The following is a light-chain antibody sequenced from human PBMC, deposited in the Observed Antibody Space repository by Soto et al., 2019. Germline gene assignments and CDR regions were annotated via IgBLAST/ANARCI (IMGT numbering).Light chain of an antibody. CDR2: HVS. Sequence: QSALTQPASVSGSPGQSITISCTGTSSDVGGYNYASWYQQHPGKAPKLMIYHVSNRPSGVSNRFSGSKSGNTASLTISGLQAEDEADYYCSSYTSNSTYVFGTGTKVTVL. J-gene: IGLJ1*01. CDR1: SSDVGGYNY. V-gene: IGLV2-14*01. CDR3: SSYTSNSTYV.